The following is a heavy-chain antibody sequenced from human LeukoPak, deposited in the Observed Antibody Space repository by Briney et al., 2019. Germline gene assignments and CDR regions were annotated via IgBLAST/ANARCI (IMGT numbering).Heavy chain of an antibody. CDR1: GGSISSGGYY. CDR2: IYYSGST. Sequence: PSETLSLTCTVSGGSISSGGYYWSWIRQHPGKGLEWIGYIYYSGSTYYNPSLKSRVTISVDTSKNQFSLKLSSVTAADTAVYYCARGVATGIWSDPWGQGTLVTVSS. CDR3: ARGVATGIWSDP. D-gene: IGHD4-17*01. J-gene: IGHJ5*02. V-gene: IGHV4-31*03.